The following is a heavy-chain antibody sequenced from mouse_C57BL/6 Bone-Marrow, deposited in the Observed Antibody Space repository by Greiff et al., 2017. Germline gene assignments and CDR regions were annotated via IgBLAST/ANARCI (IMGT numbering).Heavy chain of an antibody. CDR1: GFSFNTYA. J-gene: IGHJ3*01. CDR2: IRSKSNNYAT. D-gene: IGHD3-2*02. V-gene: IGHV10-1*01. Sequence: EVHLVESGGGLVQPKGSLKLSCAASGFSFNTYAMNWVRQAPGKGLEWVARIRSKSNNYATYYADSVKDRFTISRDDSESMLYLQMNNLKTEETAMYYCVRQQRRLRGWCAYWGQGTLVTVSA. CDR3: VRQQRRLRGWCAY.